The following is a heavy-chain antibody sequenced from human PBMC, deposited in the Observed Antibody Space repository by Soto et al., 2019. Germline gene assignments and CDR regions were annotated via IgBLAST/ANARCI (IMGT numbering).Heavy chain of an antibody. CDR1: GGSISSGGYS. Sequence: SETLSLTCAVSGGSISSGGYSWSWIRQPPGKGLEWIGYIYHSGSTYYNPSLKSRVTISVDTSKNQFSLKLSSVTAVDTAVYYCARISSGSSGYYYGMDVWGQGTTVTVSS. V-gene: IGHV4-30-2*01. CDR2: IYHSGST. CDR3: ARISSGSSGYYYGMDV. J-gene: IGHJ6*02. D-gene: IGHD3-22*01.